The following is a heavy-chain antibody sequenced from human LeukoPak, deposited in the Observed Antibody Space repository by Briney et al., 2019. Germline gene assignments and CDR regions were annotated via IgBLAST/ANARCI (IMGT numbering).Heavy chain of an antibody. CDR3: ARDVYYDSSGHLLGY. J-gene: IGHJ4*02. Sequence: PSETLSLTCTVSGGSISSSSYYWGWIRQPPGKGLEWIGSIYYSGSAYYKSSLKSRVTISVDTSENQFSLKLSSVTAADTAVYYCARDVYYDSSGHLLGYWGQGTLVTVSS. CDR1: GGSISSSSYY. CDR2: IYYSGSA. D-gene: IGHD3-22*01. V-gene: IGHV4-39*07.